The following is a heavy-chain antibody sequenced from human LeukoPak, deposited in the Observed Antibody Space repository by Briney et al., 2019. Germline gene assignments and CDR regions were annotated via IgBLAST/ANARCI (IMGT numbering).Heavy chain of an antibody. CDR1: GFTFSSYA. D-gene: IGHD1-14*01. CDR2: ISYDGSNK. J-gene: IGHJ3*02. Sequence: GGSLGLSCAASGFTFSSYAMHWVRQAPGKGLEWVAVISYDGSNKYYADSVKGRFTISRDNSKNTLYLQMNSLRAEDTAVYYCARDRSRYLDAFDIWGQGTMVTVSS. V-gene: IGHV3-30-3*01. CDR3: ARDRSRYLDAFDI.